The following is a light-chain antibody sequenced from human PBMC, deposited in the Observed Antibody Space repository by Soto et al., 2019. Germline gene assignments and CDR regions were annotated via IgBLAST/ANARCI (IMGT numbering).Light chain of an antibody. CDR3: QQSYSTPTWT. CDR2: AAS. V-gene: IGKV1-12*01. CDR1: QTISNW. J-gene: IGKJ1*01. Sequence: DIQMTQSPSFVSASVGDRVTITCRASQTISNWVAWYQQKPGKAPNLLIYAASSLYSGVPSRFSGSGSGTDFTLTISSLQPEDFATYYCQQSYSTPTWTFGQGTKVDIK.